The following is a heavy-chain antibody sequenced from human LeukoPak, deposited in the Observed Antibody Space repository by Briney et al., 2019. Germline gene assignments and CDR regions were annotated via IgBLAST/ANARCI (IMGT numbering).Heavy chain of an antibody. Sequence: PGGPLRLSCVASGFTFSSYTMNWVGRAPGKELQWVSTVSASSNIHYSESVKGRFTISRDNARNSLYLQMNSLRDEDTAVYYCVRDALHTAHFDYWGQGTLVTVSS. CDR3: VRDALHTAHFDY. J-gene: IGHJ4*02. D-gene: IGHD5-18*01. CDR2: VSASSNI. V-gene: IGHV3-48*02. CDR1: GFTFSSYT.